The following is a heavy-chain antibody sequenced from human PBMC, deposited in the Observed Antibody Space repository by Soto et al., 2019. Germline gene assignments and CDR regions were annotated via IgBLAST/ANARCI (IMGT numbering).Heavy chain of an antibody. CDR2: ISSSSSTI. V-gene: IGHV3-48*01. Sequence: PGGSLRLSCAASGFTFSSYSMNWVRQAPGKGLEWVSYISSSSSTIYYADSVKGRFTISRDNAKNSLYLQMNSLRAEDTAVYYCARDPLRAYDYWGQGTLVTVSS. J-gene: IGHJ4*02. CDR3: ARDPLRAYDY. CDR1: GFTFSSYS. D-gene: IGHD2-21*02.